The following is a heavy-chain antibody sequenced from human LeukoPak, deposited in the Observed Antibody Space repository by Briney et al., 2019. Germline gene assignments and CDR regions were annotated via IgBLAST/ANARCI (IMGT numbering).Heavy chain of an antibody. CDR3: ARAVHCSGGSCYFDY. D-gene: IGHD2-15*01. V-gene: IGHV4-4*07. Sequence: SETLSLTCTVPGGSISSYSWSWIRQPAGKGLEWIGRIYTSGSTKYNPSLTSRVTMSVDTSKNQFSLKLRSVTAADTAVYYCARAVHCSGGSCYFDYWGQGTLVTVSS. J-gene: IGHJ4*02. CDR2: IYTSGST. CDR1: GGSISSYS.